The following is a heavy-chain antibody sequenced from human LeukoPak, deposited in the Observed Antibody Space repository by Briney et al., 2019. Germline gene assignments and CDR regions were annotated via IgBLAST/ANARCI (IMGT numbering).Heavy chain of an antibody. CDR3: ASKVGTIFK. J-gene: IGHJ4*02. Sequence: GGPLKISCRGSGSLFSNYWIGWVRQVPGKGLEWMGIIYPGDSDTRYSPSFQGQVTISVDKSINTAYLQWSSLKASDTAMYYCASKVGTIFKWGQGTLVTVSS. CDR1: GSLFSNYW. D-gene: IGHD1-26*01. V-gene: IGHV5-51*01. CDR2: IYPGDSDT.